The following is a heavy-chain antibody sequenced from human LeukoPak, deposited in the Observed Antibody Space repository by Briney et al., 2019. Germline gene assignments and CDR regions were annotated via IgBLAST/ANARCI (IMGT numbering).Heavy chain of an antibody. D-gene: IGHD3-22*01. J-gene: IGHJ4*02. CDR3: ARGNYSGYYYYSGEDY. V-gene: IGHV1-69*05. Sequence: ASVKVSCKASGGTFSSYAISWVRQAPGQGLEWMGGIIPIFGTANYAQKFQGRVTITTDESTSTAYMELSSLRSEDTAVYYCARGNYSGYYYYSGEDYWGQRTLVTVSS. CDR1: GGTFSSYA. CDR2: IIPIFGTA.